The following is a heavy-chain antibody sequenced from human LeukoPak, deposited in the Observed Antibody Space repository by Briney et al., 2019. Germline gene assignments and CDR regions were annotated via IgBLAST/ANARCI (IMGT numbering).Heavy chain of an antibody. CDR1: GGTFSSYA. J-gene: IGHJ4*02. CDR3: ARVMVRGSPYYFDY. Sequence: ASVKVSCKASGGTFSSYAISWVRQAPGQGLEWMGRIIPILGIANYAQKFQGRVTITADKSTSTAYMELSSLRSEATAVYYCARVMVRGSPYYFDYWGQGTLVTVSS. D-gene: IGHD3-10*01. CDR2: IIPILGIA. V-gene: IGHV1-69*04.